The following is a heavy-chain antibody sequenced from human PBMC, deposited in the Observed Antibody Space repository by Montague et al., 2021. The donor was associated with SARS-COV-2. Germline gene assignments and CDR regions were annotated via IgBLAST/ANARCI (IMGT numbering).Heavy chain of an antibody. V-gene: IGHV3-33*06. D-gene: IGHD2-15*01. Sequence: SLRLSCAASGFKFNNYGMHWVRQAPGKGLEWVAIIWHDGSNKYYRDSVKGRFTISRDNSKSTSYLQMDSLRAEDTAVYYCAKEGGDYSGEGYYIDHWGRGTLVTVSS. J-gene: IGHJ4*02. CDR3: AKEGGDYSGEGYYIDH. CDR1: GFKFNNYG. CDR2: IWHDGSNK.